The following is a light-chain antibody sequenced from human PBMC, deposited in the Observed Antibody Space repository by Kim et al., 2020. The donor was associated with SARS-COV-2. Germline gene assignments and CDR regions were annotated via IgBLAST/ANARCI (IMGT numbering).Light chain of an antibody. CDR1: SSDVCGYNY. V-gene: IGLV2-14*03. CDR2: DVS. J-gene: IGLJ2*01. CDR3: SSYTSSARV. Sequence: PGQSITIPCPGTSSDVCGYNYVSWYQQYPGKAPNLMIYDVSNRPSGVSNRFSGSKSGNTASLTISGLQAEDDADYYCSSYTSSARVFGGGTQLTVL.